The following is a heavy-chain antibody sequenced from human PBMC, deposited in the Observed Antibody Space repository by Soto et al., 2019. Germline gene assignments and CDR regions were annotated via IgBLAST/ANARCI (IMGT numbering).Heavy chain of an antibody. J-gene: IGHJ4*02. CDR1: GYTFTSYD. Sequence: GASVKVSCKASGYTFTSYDINWVRQATGQGLEWMGWMNPNSGNTGYAQKFQGWVTMTRDTSISTAYMELSRLRSDDTAVYYCARDLSPVVVPAAAGPGYWGQGTLVTVSS. CDR2: MNPNSGNT. D-gene: IGHD2-2*01. CDR3: ARDLSPVVVPAAAGPGY. V-gene: IGHV1-8*01.